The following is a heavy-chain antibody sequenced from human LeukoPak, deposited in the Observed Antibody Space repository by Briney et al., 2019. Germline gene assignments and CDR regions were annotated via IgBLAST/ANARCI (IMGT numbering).Heavy chain of an antibody. Sequence: GGSLRLSCAAPGFTFSSYWMSWVRQAPGKGLEWVANIKQDGSEKYYVDSVKGRFTISRDNAKNSLYLQMNSPRAEDTAVYYCARNHGDTLDYWGQGTLVTVSS. D-gene: IGHD4-17*01. J-gene: IGHJ4*02. V-gene: IGHV3-7*01. CDR3: ARNHGDTLDY. CDR1: GFTFSSYW. CDR2: IKQDGSEK.